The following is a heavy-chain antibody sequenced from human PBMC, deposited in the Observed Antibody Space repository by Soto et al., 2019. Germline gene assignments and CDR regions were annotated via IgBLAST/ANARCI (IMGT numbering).Heavy chain of an antibody. V-gene: IGHV4-59*01. J-gene: IGHJ4*02. Sequence: PLETLSLTGSVCGGGITGSDWGWVRPPPGKVLVGIGYISYSGSPNLNPSLKSRVTMSVDTARNQFSLQLSSVTAADTAVYFCAKYRRTDAEGYTFDYWGQGALLTVS. D-gene: IGHD2-15*01. CDR1: GGGITGSD. CDR2: ISYSGSP. CDR3: AKYRRTDAEGYTFDY.